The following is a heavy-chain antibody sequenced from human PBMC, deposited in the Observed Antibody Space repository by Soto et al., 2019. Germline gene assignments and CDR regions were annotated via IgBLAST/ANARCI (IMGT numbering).Heavy chain of an antibody. J-gene: IGHJ4*02. CDR3: ARAIGVVMGYYFDY. CDR2: IYYSGST. Sequence: PSETLSLTCTVSGGSISSYYWSWIRQPPGKGLEWIGYIYYSGSTNYNPSLKSRVTISVDTSKNQFSLKLSSVTAADTAVYYCARAIGVVMGYYFDYWGQGTLVTVSS. V-gene: IGHV4-59*01. D-gene: IGHD3-3*01. CDR1: GGSISSYY.